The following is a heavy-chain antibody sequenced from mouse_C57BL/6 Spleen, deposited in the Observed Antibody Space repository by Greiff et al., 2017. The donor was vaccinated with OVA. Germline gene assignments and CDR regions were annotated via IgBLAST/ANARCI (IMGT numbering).Heavy chain of an antibody. D-gene: IGHD2-3*01. CDR1: GYTFTNYW. V-gene: IGHV1-63*01. Sequence: VQLQQSGAELVRPGTSVKMSCKASGYTFTNYWIGWAKQRPGHGLEWIGDIYPGGGYTNYNEKFKVKATLTADKSSSTAYMQFSSLTSEDSAIYYCAREDGYYLDYWGQGTTLTVSS. CDR2: IYPGGGYT. CDR3: AREDGYYLDY. J-gene: IGHJ2*01.